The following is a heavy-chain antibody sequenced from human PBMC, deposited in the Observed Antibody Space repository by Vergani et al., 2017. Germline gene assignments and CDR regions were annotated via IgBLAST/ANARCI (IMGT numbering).Heavy chain of an antibody. D-gene: IGHD4-17*01. V-gene: IGHV3-21*01. CDR3: ARDGGGNGDVDY. J-gene: IGHJ4*02. CDR2: ISSSSSYI. Sequence: EVQLVESGGGLVKPGGSLRLSCASSGFTFSSYSMNWVRQAPGKGLECVSSISSSSSYIYYADSVKGRFTISRDNAKNSLYLQMNSLRAEDTAVYYCARDGGGNGDVDYWGQGTLVTVSS. CDR1: GFTFSSYS.